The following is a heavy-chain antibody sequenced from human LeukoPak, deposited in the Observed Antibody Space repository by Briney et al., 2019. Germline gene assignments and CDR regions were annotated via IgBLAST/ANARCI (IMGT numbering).Heavy chain of an antibody. CDR2: ISSSSSCI. CDR3: ARAYPDY. D-gene: IGHD3-16*01. Sequence: GGSLRLSCAASGFTFDDYAMHWVRQAPGKGLEWVSSISSSSSCIYYADSVKGRFTISRDNAKNSLYLQMNSLRAEDTAVYYCARAYPDYWGQGTLVTVSS. V-gene: IGHV3-21*01. CDR1: GFTFDDYA. J-gene: IGHJ4*02.